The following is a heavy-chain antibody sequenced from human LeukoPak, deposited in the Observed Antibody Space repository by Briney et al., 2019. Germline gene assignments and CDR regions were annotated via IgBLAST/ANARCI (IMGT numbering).Heavy chain of an antibody. Sequence: TLSLTCTVSGGSISSSSYYWGWIRQPPGKGLQWIGSIYYSGSTYYNPSLKSRVTISVDTSKNQFSLKLSSVTAADTAVYYCARRLAARAYFDYWGQGTLVTVSS. CDR3: ARRLAARAYFDY. CDR1: GGSISSSSYY. CDR2: IYYSGST. J-gene: IGHJ4*02. V-gene: IGHV4-39*01. D-gene: IGHD6-6*01.